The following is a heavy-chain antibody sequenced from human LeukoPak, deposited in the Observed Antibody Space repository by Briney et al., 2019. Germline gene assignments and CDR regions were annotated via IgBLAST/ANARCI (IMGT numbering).Heavy chain of an antibody. CDR2: INHSGST. Sequence: SETLSLTCAVYGGSFSGYYWSWIRQPPGKGLEWIGEINHSGSTNYNPSLKSRVTISVDTSKNQLSLKLSSVTAADTAVYYCASVAAGIGFFQHSGQGTLVTVSS. V-gene: IGHV4-34*01. CDR1: GGSFSGYY. D-gene: IGHD6-13*01. CDR3: ASVAAGIGFFQH. J-gene: IGHJ1*01.